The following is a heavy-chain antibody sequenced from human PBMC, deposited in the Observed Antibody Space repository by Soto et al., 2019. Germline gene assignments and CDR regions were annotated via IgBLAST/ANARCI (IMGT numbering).Heavy chain of an antibody. CDR3: AKRYGSGSYYPDYYFDY. D-gene: IGHD3-10*01. CDR2: ISGSGGST. CDR1: GFTFSSYA. Sequence: GGSLRLSCAASGFTFSSYAMSWVRQAPGKGLEWVSAISGSGGSTYYADSVKGRFTISRDNSKNTLYLQMNSLRAEDTAVYYCAKRYGSGSYYPDYYFDYWGQGTLVTVSS. V-gene: IGHV3-23*01. J-gene: IGHJ4*02.